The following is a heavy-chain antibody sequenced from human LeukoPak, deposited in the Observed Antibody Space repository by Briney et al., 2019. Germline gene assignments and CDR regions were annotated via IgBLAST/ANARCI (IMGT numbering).Heavy chain of an antibody. CDR2: INHSGST. J-gene: IGHJ3*02. Sequence: SETLSLTCAVYGGSFSGYYWSWIRQPPGKGLEWIGEINHSGSTNYNPSLKSRVTISVDTSKNQFSLKLTSVTAADTAVYYCARDWDFWSGYYAFDIWGQGTMVTVSS. V-gene: IGHV4-34*01. D-gene: IGHD3-3*01. CDR3: ARDWDFWSGYYAFDI. CDR1: GGSFSGYY.